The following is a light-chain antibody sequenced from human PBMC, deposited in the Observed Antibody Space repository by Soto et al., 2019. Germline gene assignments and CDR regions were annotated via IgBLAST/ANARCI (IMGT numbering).Light chain of an antibody. CDR3: AAWDDSLNGPV. CDR2: SNN. Sequence: QSVLTQPTSASGTPGQRVTISCSGSSSNIGSNTANWYQQLPGTAPKLLIYSNNQRPSGVPDRFSGSKSGTSASLAISGLQAEDEADYYCAAWDDSLNGPVFGGGTKLTVL. J-gene: IGLJ2*01. V-gene: IGLV1-44*01. CDR1: SSNIGSNT.